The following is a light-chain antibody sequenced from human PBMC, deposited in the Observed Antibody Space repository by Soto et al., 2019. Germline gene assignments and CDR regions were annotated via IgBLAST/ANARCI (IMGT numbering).Light chain of an antibody. V-gene: IGKV1-5*01. CDR2: DVS. CDR1: QSITGW. Sequence: DIQMTQSPSTLSASVGDRVTITCRASQSITGWLAWYQQKPGKAPKLLIYDVSNLEGGVPSRFSGSGSGTEFTLNISSLQPDDFETYHWQQYKNYPWTFGQGTKVDIK. CDR3: QQYKNYPWT. J-gene: IGKJ1*01.